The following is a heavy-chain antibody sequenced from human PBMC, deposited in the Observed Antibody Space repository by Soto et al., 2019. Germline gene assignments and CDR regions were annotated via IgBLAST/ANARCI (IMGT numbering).Heavy chain of an antibody. CDR1: GGSFSGYY. D-gene: IGHD1-1*01. CDR2: INHSGST. CDR3: ARGSEPGDFDL. V-gene: IGHV4-34*01. J-gene: IGHJ2*01. Sequence: QVQLQQWGAGLLKPSETLSLTCAVYGGSFSGYYWSWIRQPPGKGLEWIGEINHSGSTNYNPSLKSRVTISVDTSKNPFSLKLSAVTAADTAVYYCARGSEPGDFDLWGRGTLVTVSS.